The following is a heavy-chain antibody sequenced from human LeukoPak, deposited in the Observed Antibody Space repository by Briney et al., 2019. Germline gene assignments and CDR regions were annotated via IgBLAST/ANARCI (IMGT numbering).Heavy chain of an antibody. J-gene: IGHJ1*01. CDR1: NDSINHYY. CDR3: ARYLDYGGNSRVFQH. CDR2: IYYFGSA. V-gene: IGHV4-59*12. D-gene: IGHD4-23*01. Sequence: SETLSLTCTVSNDSINHYYWTWIRQSPEKGLEWIRLIYYFGSANYNPSLKSRVTISIDTSKNQFSLKLSSVTAADTAVYYCARYLDYGGNSRVFQHWGQGTLVTVSS.